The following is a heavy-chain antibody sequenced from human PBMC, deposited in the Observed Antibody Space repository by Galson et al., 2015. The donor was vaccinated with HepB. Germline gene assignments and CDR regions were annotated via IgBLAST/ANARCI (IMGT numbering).Heavy chain of an antibody. J-gene: IGHJ5*02. CDR3: ARELGAGSDT. V-gene: IGHV6-1*01. Sequence: CAISGDSDSSSGTAWGWIRQSPSGSLEWLGRTYYRSKWYNDYAVSVKSRITISHDTSKNQFSLQLNSVTPEDTAVYYFARELGAGSDTWVQGTLVTVSS. CDR2: TYYRSKWYN. D-gene: IGHD3-16*01. CDR1: GDSDSSSGTA.